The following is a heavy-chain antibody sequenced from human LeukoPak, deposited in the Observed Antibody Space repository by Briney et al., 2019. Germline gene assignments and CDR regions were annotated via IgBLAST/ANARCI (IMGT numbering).Heavy chain of an antibody. CDR3: ARENDRYGRIDY. Sequence: PSETLSLTCTVFGGSISSYYWSWVRQPPGKGLEWIGYVSYSGSTDYNPSLKSRVIISIDTSKNQYSLGLRSVTAAETAVYYCARENDRYGRIDYWGQGTQVTVSS. CDR2: VSYSGST. J-gene: IGHJ4*02. CDR1: GGSISSYY. D-gene: IGHD5-18*01. V-gene: IGHV4-59*01.